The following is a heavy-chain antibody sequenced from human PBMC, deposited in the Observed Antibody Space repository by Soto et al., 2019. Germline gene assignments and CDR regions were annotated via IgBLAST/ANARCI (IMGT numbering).Heavy chain of an antibody. V-gene: IGHV3-23*01. D-gene: IGHD6-19*01. CDR1: GFTFSSYA. CDR3: AKGEVVGTGWAGFVTRRRDFYYDMDV. CDR2: ISGSGGST. J-gene: IGHJ6*02. Sequence: GGSLRLSCAASGFTFSSYAMSWVRQAPGKGLEWVSAISGSGGSTYYADSVKGRFTISRDNSKNTLYLQMNSLRAEDTAVYYCAKGEVVGTGWAGFVTRRRDFYYDMDVWGQGTTVTVS.